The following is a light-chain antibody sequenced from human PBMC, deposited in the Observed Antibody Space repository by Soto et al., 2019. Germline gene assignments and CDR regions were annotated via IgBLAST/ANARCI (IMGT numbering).Light chain of an antibody. J-gene: IGKJ1*01. Sequence: EIVMTQSPATLSVSPGERATLSCRASQSVSSNLAWYQQIPRQAPSLLISGASTRATGIPTRFSGSGSGTGFALTISSLQSEEFAVYYCQQYNNWPTWTFGQGTKVEIK. V-gene: IGKV3-15*01. CDR1: QSVSSN. CDR2: GAS. CDR3: QQYNNWPTWT.